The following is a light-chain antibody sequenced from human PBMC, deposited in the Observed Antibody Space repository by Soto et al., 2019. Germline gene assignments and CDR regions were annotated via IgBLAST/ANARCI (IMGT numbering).Light chain of an antibody. CDR3: QQYSDWPST. J-gene: IGKJ2*01. V-gene: IGKV3-15*01. CDR1: RRISTR. CDR2: GAS. Sequence: EVVMTQSPATLSVSLGGEVTLSCRASRRISTRLAWYQPKPGQAPSLLIYGASTRAPGIPAKFSGSGSGTEFTLTISSLQSEDFAMYYCQQYSDWPSTFGQGTKLEIK.